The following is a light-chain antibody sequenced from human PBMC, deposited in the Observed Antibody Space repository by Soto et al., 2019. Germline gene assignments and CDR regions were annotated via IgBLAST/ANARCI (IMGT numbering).Light chain of an antibody. CDR1: QSGISSTY. J-gene: IGKJ2*01. CDR3: HQYGSSPSYT. Sequence: EIVLTQSPGTLSLSPGERATLSCRASQSGISSTYLAWYQQKPGQAPRLLIYGASSRATGIPDRFSRSGSGTDFPLTISRLEPEDFAVYYCHQYGSSPSYTFGQGTKLEIK. CDR2: GAS. V-gene: IGKV3-20*01.